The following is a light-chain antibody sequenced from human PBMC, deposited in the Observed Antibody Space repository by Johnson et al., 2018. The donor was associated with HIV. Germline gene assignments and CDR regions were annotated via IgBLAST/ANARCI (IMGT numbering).Light chain of an antibody. CDR3: GPWDSSLSAGV. J-gene: IGLJ1*01. CDR2: DNN. Sequence: QLVLTQPPSVSAAPGQKVTISCSGSSSNIGNNYVSWYQQLPGTAPKLLIYDNNKRPSGIPDRFSASKSGTSATLGITGLQTGDEADYYCGPWDSSLSAGVFGTGTKVTVL. V-gene: IGLV1-51*01. CDR1: SSNIGNNY.